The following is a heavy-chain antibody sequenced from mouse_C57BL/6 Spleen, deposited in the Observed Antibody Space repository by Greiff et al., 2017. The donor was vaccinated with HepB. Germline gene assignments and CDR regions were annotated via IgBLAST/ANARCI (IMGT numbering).Heavy chain of an antibody. CDR2: IDPEDGAT. CDR3: TSIYYYGSHFDY. V-gene: IGHV14-1*01. CDR1: GFNIQAYY. Sequence: VQLKQSGAELVRPGASVKLSCPASGFNIQAYYMHWVKQRPEQGLEWIGRIDPEDGATESAPKFQGKATMTADTSSNTAYLQLSSLTSEDTAVYYCTSIYYYGSHFDYWGQGTTLTVSS. D-gene: IGHD1-1*01. J-gene: IGHJ2*01.